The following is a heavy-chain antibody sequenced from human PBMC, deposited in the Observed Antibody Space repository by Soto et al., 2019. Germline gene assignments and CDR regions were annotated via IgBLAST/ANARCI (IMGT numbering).Heavy chain of an antibody. CDR3: ARGSGADAFDI. Sequence: ASVKVSCKVSGGTFNIRWVRQAPGQGLEWMGGIIPVIDTANYARKFQGRVVISADRATNIVYMEVMSLTLEDTAVYYCARGSGADAFDIWGQGTMVTVSS. D-gene: IGHD7-27*01. V-gene: IGHV1-69*06. J-gene: IGHJ3*02. CDR2: IIPVIDTA. CDR1: GGTFN.